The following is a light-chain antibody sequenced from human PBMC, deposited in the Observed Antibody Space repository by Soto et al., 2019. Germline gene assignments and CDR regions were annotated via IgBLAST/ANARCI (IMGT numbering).Light chain of an antibody. CDR3: QQTFSPPYT. J-gene: IGKJ2*01. CDR1: QSISNS. V-gene: IGKV1-39*01. CDR2: VAS. Sequence: DIQMTQSLSSLSASVGDSVTITCRASQSISNSLSWYQQKPGKAPKFLIYVASTLQRGVPSRFSGSGSRTDFTLTISSLQPEDFATYYCQQTFSPPYTFGQGTKLEIK.